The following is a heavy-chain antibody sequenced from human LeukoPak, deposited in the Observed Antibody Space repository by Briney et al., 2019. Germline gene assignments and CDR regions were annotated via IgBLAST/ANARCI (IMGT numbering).Heavy chain of an antibody. CDR1: GGSISSYY. J-gene: IGHJ6*03. CDR3: AREKEGYCSRTSCYLDYYYYYMDV. CDR2: IYYSGST. V-gene: IGHV4-59*01. D-gene: IGHD2-2*01. Sequence: SETLSLTCTVSGGSISSYYWSWIRQPPGKGLEWIGYIYYSGSTNYNPSLKSRVTISVDTFKNQFSLKLSSVTAADTAVYYCAREKEGYCSRTSCYLDYYYYYMDVWGKGTTVTISS.